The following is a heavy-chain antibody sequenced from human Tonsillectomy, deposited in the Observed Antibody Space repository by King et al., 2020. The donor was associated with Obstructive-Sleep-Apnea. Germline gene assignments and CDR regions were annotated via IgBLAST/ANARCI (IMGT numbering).Heavy chain of an antibody. V-gene: IGHV2-5*02. D-gene: IGHD3-22*01. CDR1: GLSLNTSGVG. CDR2: IYWDDDV. Sequence: HITLKESGPTLVKPTQTLTLTCTLSGLSLNTSGVGVGWIRQPPRKAPEWLALIYWDDDVWYSPSLKSRLTITKDTSKNQAVLRMTNMDPVDTATYYCAHQDYYESSGYSYFHYWGPGTLVTVSS. CDR3: AHQDYYESSGYSYFHY. J-gene: IGHJ4*02.